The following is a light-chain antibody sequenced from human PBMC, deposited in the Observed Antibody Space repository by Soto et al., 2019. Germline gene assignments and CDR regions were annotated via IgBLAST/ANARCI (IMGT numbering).Light chain of an antibody. CDR3: ETWDSQQGV. J-gene: IGLJ1*01. V-gene: IGLV4-60*03. CDR2: LEGSGSY. CDR1: SGHSSYI. Sequence: QPVLTQSSSASASLGSSVKLTCTLSSGHSSYIIAWHQQQPGKAPRYLMKLEGSGSYNKGSGVPDRFSGSSSGADRYLTISNLQSEDEADIYCETWDSQQGVFGTGTKLTVL.